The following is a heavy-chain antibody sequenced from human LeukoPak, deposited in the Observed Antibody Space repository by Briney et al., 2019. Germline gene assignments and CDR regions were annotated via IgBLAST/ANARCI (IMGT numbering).Heavy chain of an antibody. CDR3: ARDGVPAAKVGNWFDP. CDR2: ISYDGSNK. Sequence: GRSLRLSCAASGFTFSSYAMHWVRQAPGKGLEWVAVISYDGSNKYYADSVKGRFTISRDSSKNTLYLQMNSLRAEDTAVYYCARDGVPAAKVGNWFDPWGQGTLVTVSS. J-gene: IGHJ5*02. V-gene: IGHV3-30-3*01. CDR1: GFTFSSYA. D-gene: IGHD2-2*01.